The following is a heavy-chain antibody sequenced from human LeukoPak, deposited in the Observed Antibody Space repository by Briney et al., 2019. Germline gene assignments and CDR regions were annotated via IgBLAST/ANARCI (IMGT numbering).Heavy chain of an antibody. CDR2: INHSGST. J-gene: IGHJ4*02. CDR1: GGSFSGYY. CDR3: ARGGGDIVEVPAATRFDY. Sequence: TSETLSLTCAVYGGSFSGYYWSWIRQPPGKGLEWIGEINHSGSTNYNPSLKSRVTISVDTSKNQFSLKLSSVTAADTAVYYCARGGGDIVEVPAATRFDYWGQGTLVTVSS. V-gene: IGHV4-34*01. D-gene: IGHD2-2*01.